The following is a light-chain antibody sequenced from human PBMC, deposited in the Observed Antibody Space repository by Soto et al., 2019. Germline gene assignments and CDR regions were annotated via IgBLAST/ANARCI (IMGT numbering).Light chain of an antibody. J-gene: IGKJ4*01. CDR3: QHGYSTPLT. V-gene: IGKV1-8*01. CDR2: AAS. Sequence: AIRMTQSPSSLSASTGDRVTITCRASQGISSHLAWYQQKPGKAPKLLIYAASTLQSGVPSRFSGSGSGTDFTLTISCLQPEDFATYFCQHGYSTPLTFGGGTKVDIK. CDR1: QGISSH.